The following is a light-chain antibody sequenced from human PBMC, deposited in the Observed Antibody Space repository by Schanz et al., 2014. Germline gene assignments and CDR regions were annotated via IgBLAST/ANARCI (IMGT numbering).Light chain of an antibody. Sequence: EIVLTQSPATLSLSPGERVTLSCRASQSVRSYLAWYQQKPGQAPRLLIYDASNRATGIPARFSGSASGTEFTLTISSLQSEDFALYYCQQYDNWWTFGPGTKVEVK. V-gene: IGKV3-11*01. CDR1: QSVRSY. J-gene: IGKJ1*01. CDR2: DAS. CDR3: QQYDNWWT.